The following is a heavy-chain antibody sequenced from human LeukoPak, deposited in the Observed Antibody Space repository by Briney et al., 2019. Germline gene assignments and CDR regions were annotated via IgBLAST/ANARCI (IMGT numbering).Heavy chain of an antibody. Sequence: GGSLRLSCAVSGFTFSDYFMTWIRQAPGKGLEWVSYISGSGSNKYYADSVKGRFTISRDNAKNSLYLQMNSLRVEDKAVYYCATSQSSVAGIVGDWGQGTLVTVSS. J-gene: IGHJ4*02. V-gene: IGHV3-11*04. D-gene: IGHD6-19*01. CDR3: ATSQSSVAGIVGD. CDR2: ISGSGSNK. CDR1: GFTFSDYF.